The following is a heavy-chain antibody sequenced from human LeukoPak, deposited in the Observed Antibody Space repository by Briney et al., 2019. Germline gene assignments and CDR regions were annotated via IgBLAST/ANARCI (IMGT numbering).Heavy chain of an antibody. CDR2: ISWNSGSI. V-gene: IGHV3-9*03. CDR1: GFTFDDYA. D-gene: IGHD3-3*01. Sequence: GGSLRLSCAASGFTFDDYAMHWVRQAPGKGLEWVSGISWNSGSIGYADSVKGRFTISRDNAKNSLYLQMNSLRAEDMAVYYCAKGRFGVALNAFDIWGQGTMVTVSS. J-gene: IGHJ3*02. CDR3: AKGRFGVALNAFDI.